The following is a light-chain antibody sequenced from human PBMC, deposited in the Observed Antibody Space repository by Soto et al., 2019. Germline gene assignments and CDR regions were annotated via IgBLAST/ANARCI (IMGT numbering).Light chain of an antibody. CDR1: SSDVGGYNF. Sequence: QPVLTQPAFVSGSPGQSITISCTGTSSDVGGYNFVSWYQQHPGKVPKLMIYDVTNRPSGVSNRFSGSKSGNTASLTISGLQAEDEADYYCSSYTSSSTLVFGTGTKLTVL. CDR3: SSYTSSSTLV. CDR2: DVT. J-gene: IGLJ1*01. V-gene: IGLV2-14*01.